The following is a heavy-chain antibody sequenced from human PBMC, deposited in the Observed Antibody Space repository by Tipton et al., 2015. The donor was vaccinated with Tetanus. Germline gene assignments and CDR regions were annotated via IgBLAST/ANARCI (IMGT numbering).Heavy chain of an antibody. D-gene: IGHD1-14*01. V-gene: IGHV4-61*08. CDR2: ISNSGRT. Sequence: TLSLTCTVSGDSVRSGDYQWNWIRQSPGKGLEWLAYISNSGRTNSNYDLKSRISIPRDTSKNQFSLKLSSVTAADTAVYYCARGTGDYWGQGTLVTVSS. CDR1: GDSVRSGDYQ. CDR3: ARGTGDY. J-gene: IGHJ4*02.